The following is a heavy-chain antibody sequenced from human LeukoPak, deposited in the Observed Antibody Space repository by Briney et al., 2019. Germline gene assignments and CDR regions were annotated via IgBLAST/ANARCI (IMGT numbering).Heavy chain of an antibody. CDR1: GFTFSSYE. D-gene: IGHD5-12*01. V-gene: IGHV3-48*03. J-gene: IGHJ4*02. CDR3: AKSGSRYDIVATIYWVDYFDY. Sequence: PGGSLRLSCAASGFTFSSYEMNWVRQAPGKGLEWVSYISSSGSTIYYADSVKGRFTISRDNSKNTLYLQMNSLRAEDTAVYYCAKSGSRYDIVATIYWVDYFDYWGQGTLVTVSS. CDR2: ISSSGSTI.